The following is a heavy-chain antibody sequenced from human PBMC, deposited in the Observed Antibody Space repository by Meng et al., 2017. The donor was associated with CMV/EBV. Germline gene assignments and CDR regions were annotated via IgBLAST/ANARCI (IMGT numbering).Heavy chain of an antibody. V-gene: IGHV3-49*04. Sequence: GESLKISCTASGFTFGDYAMSWVRQAPGKGLEWVGFIRSKAYGGTTEYAASVKGRFTISRDDSKSIAYLQMNSLKTEDTAVYYCTREGASPSIGVVPAAIPVGGGFDPWGQGTLVTVSS. J-gene: IGHJ5*02. CDR2: IRSKAYGGTT. CDR1: GFTFGDYA. D-gene: IGHD2-2*02. CDR3: TREGASPSIGVVPAAIPVGGGFDP.